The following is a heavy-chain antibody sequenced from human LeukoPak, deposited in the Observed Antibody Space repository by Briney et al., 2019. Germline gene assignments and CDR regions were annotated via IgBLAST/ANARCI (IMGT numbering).Heavy chain of an antibody. Sequence: PGGSLRLSCAASGFTFSSYWMTWVRQAPGKGLEWVSAISGSGGSTYYADSVKGRFTISRDNSKNTLYLQMNSLRAEDTAVYYCANLGGSYYYYYYGMDVWGQGTTVTVSS. J-gene: IGHJ6*02. CDR1: GFTFSSYW. D-gene: IGHD3-16*01. V-gene: IGHV3-23*01. CDR2: ISGSGGST. CDR3: ANLGGSYYYYYYGMDV.